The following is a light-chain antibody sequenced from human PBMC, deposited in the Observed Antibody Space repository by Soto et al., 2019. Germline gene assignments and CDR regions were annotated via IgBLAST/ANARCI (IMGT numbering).Light chain of an antibody. CDR1: QTVSSW. J-gene: IGKJ1*01. V-gene: IGKV1-5*03. CDR3: QQYNTYSWT. Sequence: DIQMTQSPSTLSASVGDRVTITCRASQTVSSWLAWYQQKPGKAPNLLIYRASSLETGVPSRFSGSGSGTEFTLTISSLQPDDSATYYCQQYNTYSWTFGQGTKVEIK. CDR2: RAS.